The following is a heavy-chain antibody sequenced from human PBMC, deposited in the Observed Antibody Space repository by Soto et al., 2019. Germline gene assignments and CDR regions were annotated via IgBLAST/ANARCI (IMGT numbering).Heavy chain of an antibody. Sequence: QLHLVQSGAVVKKPGASVTVSCSASGYPVTAYYMHWVRQAPGRGLEWMGGINPATGAAKYTQTFQGRVTMTRDTSTSTGFMELGGLTSEETAVVSFARGGGVGVAGSAAFDMWGQGTLVTVSS. D-gene: IGHD3-3*01. CDR1: GYPVTAYY. CDR3: ARGGGVGVAGSAAFDM. J-gene: IGHJ3*02. CDR2: INPATGAA. V-gene: IGHV1-2*02.